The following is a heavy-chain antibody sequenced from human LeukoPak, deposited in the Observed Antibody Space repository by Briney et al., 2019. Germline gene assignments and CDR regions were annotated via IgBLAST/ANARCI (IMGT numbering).Heavy chain of an antibody. CDR3: AREWSGFGELPDY. CDR2: INSDGSST. Sequence: QSGGSLRLSCAASGFTFSSHWMHWVRQAPGKGLVWVSRINSDGSSTSYADSVKGRFTISRDNAKITLYLQMNSLRVEDTAVYYCAREWSGFGELPDYWGQGTLVTVSS. V-gene: IGHV3-74*01. J-gene: IGHJ4*02. CDR1: GFTFSSHW. D-gene: IGHD3-10*01.